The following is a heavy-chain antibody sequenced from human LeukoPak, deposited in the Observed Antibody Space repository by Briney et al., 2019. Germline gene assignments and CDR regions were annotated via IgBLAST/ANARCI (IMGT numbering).Heavy chain of an antibody. CDR2: IYTGWMT. CDR1: GGSISSYY. D-gene: IGHD3-10*01. CDR3: ARDNGMVRGVIYYYDMDV. V-gene: IGHV4-4*07. Sequence: SETLSLTCTGSGGSISSYYWSWIRQPAGKALEWIGRIYTGWMTNYNPSLKSRVTMSVDTSKNQFYLKLSSVTAADTAVYYCARDNGMVRGVIYYYDMDVWGKGTTATV. J-gene: IGHJ6*03.